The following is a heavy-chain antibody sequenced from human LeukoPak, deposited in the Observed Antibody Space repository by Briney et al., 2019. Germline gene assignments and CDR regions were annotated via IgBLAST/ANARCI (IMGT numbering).Heavy chain of an antibody. Sequence: KPSETLSLTCTVSGGSISSSSYYWGWIRQPPGKGLEWIGSVYYSGSTYYNPSLKSRVTISVDTSKNQFSLKLSSVTAADTAVYYCARTSYEDDYWGQGTLVTVS. CDR1: GGSISSSSYY. J-gene: IGHJ4*02. D-gene: IGHD5-18*01. CDR3: ARTSYEDDY. V-gene: IGHV4-39*01. CDR2: VYYSGST.